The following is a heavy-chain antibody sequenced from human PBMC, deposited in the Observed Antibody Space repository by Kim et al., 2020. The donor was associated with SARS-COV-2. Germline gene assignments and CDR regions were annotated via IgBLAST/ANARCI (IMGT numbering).Heavy chain of an antibody. CDR2: IYPGDSDT. CDR3: ARHHNYDYVWGSYRIFDY. CDR1: GYSFTSYW. J-gene: IGHJ4*02. D-gene: IGHD3-16*02. V-gene: IGHV5-51*01. Sequence: GESLKISCKGSGYSFTSYWIGWVRQMPGKGLEWMGIIYPGDSDTRYSPSFQGQVTISADKSISTAYLQWSSLKASDTAMYYCARHHNYDYVWGSYRIFDYWGQGTLVTVSS.